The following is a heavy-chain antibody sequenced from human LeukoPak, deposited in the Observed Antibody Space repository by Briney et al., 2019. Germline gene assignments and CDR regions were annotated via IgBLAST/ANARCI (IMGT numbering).Heavy chain of an antibody. Sequence: PSETLSLTCAVYGGSFSGYYWSWIRRPPGKGLEWIGEINHRGSTNYNPSLRSRVTISVDTSKNQFSLKLSSVTAADTAVYYCARGDSGSYLGSYYYYMDVWGKGTTVTVSS. CDR3: ARGDSGSYLGSYYYYMDV. V-gene: IGHV4-34*01. CDR2: INHRGST. J-gene: IGHJ6*03. CDR1: GGSFSGYY. D-gene: IGHD1-26*01.